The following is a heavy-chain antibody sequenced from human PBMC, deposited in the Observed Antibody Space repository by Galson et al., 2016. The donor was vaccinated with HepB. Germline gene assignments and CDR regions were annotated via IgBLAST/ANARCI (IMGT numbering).Heavy chain of an antibody. J-gene: IGHJ4*02. CDR2: VTYMGTA. V-gene: IGHV4-59*08. CDR1: NVSISDYY. D-gene: IGHD2-21*01. Sequence: SETLSLTCTVSNVSISDYYWTWIRQTPGKTLEYIGYVTYMGTAYYNPSLKSRVTMSVDASRNQFSLRLTSMTAADTALYYCARPRLYCAGRRCYPAAYYFDRWGQGTQVTVSS. CDR3: ARPRLYCAGRRCYPAAYYFDR.